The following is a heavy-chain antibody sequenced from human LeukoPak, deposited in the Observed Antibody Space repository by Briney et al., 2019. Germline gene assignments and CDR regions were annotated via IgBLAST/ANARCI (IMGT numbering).Heavy chain of an antibody. Sequence: GGSLRLSCAASGFTFSSFSMNWVRQAPGKGLEWISYITSSSSSTYYADSVKGRFTISRDNAKNSLYLQMNSLRAEDTAVYYCARVIGSYGDSAYWGQGTLVTVSS. CDR3: ARVIGSYGDSAY. J-gene: IGHJ4*02. CDR2: ITSSSSST. CDR1: GFTFSSFS. D-gene: IGHD4-17*01. V-gene: IGHV3-48*04.